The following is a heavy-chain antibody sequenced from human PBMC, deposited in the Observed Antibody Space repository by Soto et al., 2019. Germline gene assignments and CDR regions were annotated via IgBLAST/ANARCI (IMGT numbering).Heavy chain of an antibody. D-gene: IGHD3-22*01. Sequence: LRLSCAASGLIFSTYAMSWVRQAPGKGLEWVSGISGSGAGTNYADSVKGRFTVSRDNSNNTLYLQMNSLRAKDTAVYYCAKYYFDISMGFLDYWGQGTLVTVSS. V-gene: IGHV3-23*01. CDR3: AKYYFDISMGFLDY. CDR1: GLIFSTYA. CDR2: ISGSGAGT. J-gene: IGHJ4*02.